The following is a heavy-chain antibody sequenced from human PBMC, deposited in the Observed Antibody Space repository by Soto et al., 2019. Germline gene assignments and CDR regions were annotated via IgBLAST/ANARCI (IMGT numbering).Heavy chain of an antibody. Sequence: SVKVSCKASGGTFSSYAISWVRQAPGQGLEWMGGIIPIFGTANYAQKFQGRVTITADESTSTAYMELSSLRSEDTAVYYCARRGSYYDDGNYYYGMDVWGQGTTVTVSS. V-gene: IGHV1-69*13. CDR2: IIPIFGTA. J-gene: IGHJ6*02. D-gene: IGHD1-26*01. CDR3: ARRGSYYDDGNYYYGMDV. CDR1: GGTFSSYA.